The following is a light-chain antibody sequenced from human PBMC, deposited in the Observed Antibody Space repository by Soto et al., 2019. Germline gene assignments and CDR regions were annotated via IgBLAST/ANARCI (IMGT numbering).Light chain of an antibody. J-gene: IGKJ5*01. CDR1: QGISSY. V-gene: IGKV1-9*01. CDR2: AAS. CDR3: QQLNRWPLT. Sequence: EIRAIQSPVCVSESEGDRVTXTCRASQGISSYLAWYQQKPGKAPKLLIYAASTLQSGVPSRFSGSGSGTEFTLTISSLQPEDFATYHCQQLNRWPLTFGEGTRMELK.